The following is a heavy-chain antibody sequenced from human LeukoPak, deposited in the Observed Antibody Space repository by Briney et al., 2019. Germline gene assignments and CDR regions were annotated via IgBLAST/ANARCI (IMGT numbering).Heavy chain of an antibody. CDR1: GFTVSSNS. V-gene: IGHV3-53*01. CDR3: ARRAGAYSHHYDY. CDR2: IYSGTI. Sequence: PWGSLRLSCTVSGFTVSSNSMSWVRQVPGKGLEWVSFIYSGTIHYSDSVKGRFTISRDNSKNTLYLQMNSLRAEDTAVYYCARRAGAYSHHYDYWGQGTLVTVSS. J-gene: IGHJ4*02. D-gene: IGHD4/OR15-4a*01.